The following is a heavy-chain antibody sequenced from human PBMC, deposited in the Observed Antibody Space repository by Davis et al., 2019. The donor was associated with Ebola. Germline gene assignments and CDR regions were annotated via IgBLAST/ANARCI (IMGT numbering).Heavy chain of an antibody. CDR2: ISSSSSYI. D-gene: IGHD3-22*01. V-gene: IGHV3-21*01. CDR3: ARDQDYYDSSGYYYFYGMDV. J-gene: IGHJ6*02. CDR1: GFTFSSYS. Sequence: GESLKISCAASGFTFSSYSMNWVRQAPGKGLEWVSSISSSSSYIYYADSVKGRFTISKDNAKNSLYLQMNSLRAEDTAVYYCARDQDYYDSSGYYYFYGMDVWGQGTTVTVSS.